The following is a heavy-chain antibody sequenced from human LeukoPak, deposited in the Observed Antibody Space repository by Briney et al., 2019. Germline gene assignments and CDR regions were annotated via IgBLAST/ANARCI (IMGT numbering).Heavy chain of an antibody. J-gene: IGHJ4*02. CDR3: ARDHNYAFDN. Sequence: GGSLRLSCTASGFPFIEYSMNWVRQVPGKGLEWIAYIGIDSGNTKYADSVRGRFTISADKTKNSLYLQMNSLRVEDTAVYYCARDHNYAFDNWGQGTLVSAAS. CDR2: IGIDSGNT. D-gene: IGHD1-1*01. CDR1: GFPFIEYS. V-gene: IGHV3-48*01.